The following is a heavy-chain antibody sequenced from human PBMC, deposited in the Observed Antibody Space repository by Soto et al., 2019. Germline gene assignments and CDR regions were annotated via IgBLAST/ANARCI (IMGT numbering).Heavy chain of an antibody. CDR3: ARGGGRGIYYYGMDV. CDR2: IIPIFGTA. Sequence: QVQLVQSGAEVKKPGSSVKVSCKASGGTFSSYAISWVRQAPGQGLEWMGGIIPIFGTANYAQKFQGRVTITAVESTRTAYMELSSLRSEEPAVYYCARGGGRGIYYYGMDVWGQGTTVTVSS. D-gene: IGHD3-16*01. CDR1: GGTFSSYA. J-gene: IGHJ6*02. V-gene: IGHV1-69*01.